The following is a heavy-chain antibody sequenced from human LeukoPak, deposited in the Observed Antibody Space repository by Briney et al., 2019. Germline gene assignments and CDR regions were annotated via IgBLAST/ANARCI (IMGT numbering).Heavy chain of an antibody. CDR3: AKSRYDFWSGYDY. V-gene: IGHV3-23*01. D-gene: IGHD3-3*01. J-gene: IGHJ4*02. CDR2: ISGSGGST. Sequence: GGSLRLSCAASGFTFSSYAMSWVRQAPGKGLEWVSAISGSGGSTYYADSVKGRFTTSRDNSKNTLYLQMNSLRAGDTAVYYCAKSRYDFWSGYDYWGQGTLVTVSS. CDR1: GFTFSSYA.